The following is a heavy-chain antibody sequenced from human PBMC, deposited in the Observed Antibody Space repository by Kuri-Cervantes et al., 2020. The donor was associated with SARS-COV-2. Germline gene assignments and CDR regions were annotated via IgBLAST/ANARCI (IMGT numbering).Heavy chain of an antibody. D-gene: IGHD2-2*01. J-gene: IGHJ3*02. CDR1: GYTFTSYD. CDR2: MNPNSGNT. Sequence: ASVKVSCKASGYTFTSYDINWVRQATGQGLEWMGWMNPNSGNTGYAQKFQGRVTITRNTSISTAYMELSSLRSEDTAVYYCARDGIDIVVGNDAFDIWGQGTMVTVSS. V-gene: IGHV1-8*03. CDR3: ARDGIDIVVGNDAFDI.